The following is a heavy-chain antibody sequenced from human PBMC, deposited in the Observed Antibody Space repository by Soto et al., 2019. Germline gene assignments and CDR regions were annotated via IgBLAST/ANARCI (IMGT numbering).Heavy chain of an antibody. J-gene: IGHJ4*02. CDR3: ARIYYYDNPGGGGSFDY. CDR2: IHYSGSA. CDR1: GVSIASGGYYY. Sequence: QVQLLESGPGLVKASQTLSLTCTVSGVSIASGGYYYWTWIRQHPGKGLEWIGYIHYSGSAYYNPSLKRPATISVDTSKNHFSLDLSSVTAADTAVYYCARIYYYDNPGGGGSFDYWGQGTLVTVSS. D-gene: IGHD3-22*01. V-gene: IGHV4-31*01.